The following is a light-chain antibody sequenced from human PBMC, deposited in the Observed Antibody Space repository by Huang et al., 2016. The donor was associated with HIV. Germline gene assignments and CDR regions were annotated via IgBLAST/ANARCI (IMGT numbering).Light chain of an antibody. CDR1: QGISNT. CDR2: DAS. J-gene: IGKJ4*01. CDR3: QQFNHYPLT. V-gene: IGKV1D-13*01. Sequence: QLTQSPSSLSASVGDRVAITCRASQGISNTLAWYQQKPGKAPKLLIYDASSLQTGATSRISGSGSGTEFTLTISSLQPEDCATYYCQQFNHYPLTFGGGTKVEIE.